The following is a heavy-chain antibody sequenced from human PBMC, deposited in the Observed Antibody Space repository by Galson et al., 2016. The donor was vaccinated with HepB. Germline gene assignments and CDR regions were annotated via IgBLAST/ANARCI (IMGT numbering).Heavy chain of an antibody. CDR1: GFTFDDYV. CDR3: ATISTGDYYFNY. J-gene: IGHJ4*01. V-gene: IGHV3-43*01. D-gene: IGHD2-21*02. Sequence: SLRLSCAASGFTFDDYVLHWVRQAPGKGLEWVSLISWDGGSTFYAASVKGRFTISRDNSKNSLFLQMDSLRTEDTAFYYCATISTGDYYFNYWGHGTLVTVSS. CDR2: ISWDGGST.